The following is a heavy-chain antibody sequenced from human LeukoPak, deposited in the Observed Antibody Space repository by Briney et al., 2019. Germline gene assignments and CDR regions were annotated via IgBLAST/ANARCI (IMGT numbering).Heavy chain of an antibody. J-gene: IGHJ4*02. Sequence: PGGSLRLSCATSGFTFSGSAIHWVRQASGKGLEWVGRIRSKANNYATTDVASVRGRFTISRDDSKNTAYLQMNSLKTEDTAVYYCARDSGWFRFDNWGQGTLVTVSS. D-gene: IGHD6-13*01. CDR1: GFTFSGSA. CDR3: ARDSGWFRFDN. V-gene: IGHV3-73*01. CDR2: IRSKANNYAT.